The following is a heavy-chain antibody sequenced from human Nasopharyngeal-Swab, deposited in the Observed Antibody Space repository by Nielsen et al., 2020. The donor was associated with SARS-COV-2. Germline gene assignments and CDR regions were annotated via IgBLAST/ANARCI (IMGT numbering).Heavy chain of an antibody. Sequence: GGSLRLSCAASGFTFDDYGMSWVRQAPGKGLEWVSGINWNGGSTGYADSVKGRFTISIDNAKNSLYLQMNSLRAEDTALYYCARDGGYCSSTSCYGGFDYWGQGTPVTVSS. V-gene: IGHV3-20*04. J-gene: IGHJ4*02. D-gene: IGHD2-2*01. CDR2: INWNGGST. CDR1: GFTFDDYG. CDR3: ARDGGYCSSTSCYGGFDY.